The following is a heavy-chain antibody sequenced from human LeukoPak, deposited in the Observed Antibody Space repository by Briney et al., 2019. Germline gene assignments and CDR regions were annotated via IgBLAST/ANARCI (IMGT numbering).Heavy chain of an antibody. CDR3: ARDAGIAAAGDAFDI. CDR1: GFTFSSYA. D-gene: IGHD6-13*01. CDR2: ISSSSSYI. V-gene: IGHV3-21*01. Sequence: GRSLRLSCAASGFTFSSYAMHWVRQAPGKGLEWVSSISSSSSYIYYADSVKGRFTISRDNAKNSLYLQMNSLRAEDTAVYYCARDAGIAAAGDAFDIWGQGTMVTVSS. J-gene: IGHJ3*02.